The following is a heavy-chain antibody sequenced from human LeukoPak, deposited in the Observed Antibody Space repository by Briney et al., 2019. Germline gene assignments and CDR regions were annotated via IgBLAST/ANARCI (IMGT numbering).Heavy chain of an antibody. CDR2: ISDTGNT. CDR1: GFTLSSYA. J-gene: IGHJ4*02. CDR3: AKALVTTCRGAFCYPFDY. V-gene: IGHV3-23*01. D-gene: IGHD2-15*01. Sequence: GGSLRLSCAASGFTLSSYAMSWVRQAPGKGLEWVSAISDTGNTYYADSVKGRFTISRDSSKNTLFLQMNRLRPEDAAVYYCAKALVTTCRGAFCYPFDYWGLGTLVTVSS.